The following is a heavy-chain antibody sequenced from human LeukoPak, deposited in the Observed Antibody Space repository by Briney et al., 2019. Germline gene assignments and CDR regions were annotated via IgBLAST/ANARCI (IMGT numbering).Heavy chain of an antibody. CDR3: ASATGDYSYFES. CDR2: IYPGDSDA. J-gene: IGHJ4*02. D-gene: IGHD1-1*01. V-gene: IGHV5-51*01. Sequence: GESLKISCKGSGYIFADYWIGWVRQLPGKGLEWMGIIYPGDSDARYSPSFRGQVTISADKSISTAYLQWSSLKASDTAMYYCASATGDYSYFESWGQGALVTVSS. CDR1: GYIFADYW.